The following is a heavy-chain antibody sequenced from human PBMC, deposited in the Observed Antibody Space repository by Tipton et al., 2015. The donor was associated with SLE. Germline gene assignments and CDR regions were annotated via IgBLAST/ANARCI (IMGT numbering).Heavy chain of an antibody. J-gene: IGHJ3*02. Sequence: TLSLTCTVSGGSISSGDYYWSWVRQAPGKGLEWVGFIRSKAYGGTTEYAASVKGRFTISRDDSKSIAYLQMNSLKTEDTAVYYCNAYDSSGPDAFDIWGQGTMVTVSS. V-gene: IGHV3-49*04. D-gene: IGHD3-22*01. CDR1: GGSISSGDYY. CDR2: IRSKAYGGTT. CDR3: NAYDSSGPDAFDI.